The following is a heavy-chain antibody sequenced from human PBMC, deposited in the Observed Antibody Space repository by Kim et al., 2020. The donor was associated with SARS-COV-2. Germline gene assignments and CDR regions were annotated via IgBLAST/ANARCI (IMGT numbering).Heavy chain of an antibody. CDR3: VRDCGTYCLDF. CDR1: GFTFGIFG. Sequence: GGSLRLSCAASGFTFGIFGMHWVRQAPGKGLEWVARISHDGVMKYYADSVKGRFTISRDNSENTLYLQMNSLKVDDTAIYFCVRDCGTYCLDFWGQGTGHTVP. J-gene: IGHJ4*02. CDR2: ISHDGVMK. V-gene: IGHV3-30*04. D-gene: IGHD1-26*01.